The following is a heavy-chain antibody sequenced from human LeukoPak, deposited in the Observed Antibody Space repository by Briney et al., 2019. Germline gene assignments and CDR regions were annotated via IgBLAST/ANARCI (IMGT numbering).Heavy chain of an antibody. CDR3: ARDGSYGSGSYYYRIDY. V-gene: IGHV3-23*01. J-gene: IGHJ4*02. CDR1: GFTFNNYA. CDR2: ISGSGGNT. D-gene: IGHD3-10*01. Sequence: GGSLRLSCAASGFTFNNYAMSWVRLAPGKGLEWVSAISGSGGNTYYADSVKGRFTISRDNSKNTLYLQMNSLRAEDTAVYYCARDGSYGSGSYYYRIDYWGQGTLVTVSS.